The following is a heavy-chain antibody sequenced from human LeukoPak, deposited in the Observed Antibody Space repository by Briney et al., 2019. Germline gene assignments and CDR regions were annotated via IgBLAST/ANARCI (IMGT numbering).Heavy chain of an antibody. CDR1: GGSISSYY. J-gene: IGHJ4*02. CDR3: ARRTYYYDSSGYYWWNFDY. Sequence: PSETLSLTCTVSGGSISSYYWSWIRQPPGKGLEWIGYIYYVGSTNYNPSPKSRVTISVDTSKNQFSLKLSSVTAADTAVYYCARRTYYYDSSGYYWWNFDYWGQGTLVTVSS. D-gene: IGHD3-22*01. V-gene: IGHV4-59*01. CDR2: IYYVGST.